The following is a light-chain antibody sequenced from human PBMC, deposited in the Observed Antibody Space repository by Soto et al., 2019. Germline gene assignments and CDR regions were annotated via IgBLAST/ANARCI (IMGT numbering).Light chain of an antibody. J-gene: IGLJ2*01. CDR2: EVS. Sequence: QSVLSQPPSASGSPGQSVSIACTGTSSDVGGYKYVSWYQQHPDKAPKLVIYEVSKRPSGVPDRFAGSKSGNTASLTVSGLHPEDDADYYCSSYAGTNNYVVVGGGNKLTVL. CDR1: SSDVGGYKY. V-gene: IGLV2-8*01. CDR3: SSYAGTNNYVV.